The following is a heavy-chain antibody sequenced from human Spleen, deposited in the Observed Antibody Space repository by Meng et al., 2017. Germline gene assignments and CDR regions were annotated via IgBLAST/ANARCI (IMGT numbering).Heavy chain of an antibody. D-gene: IGHD3-16*02. Sequence: GEPLKISCAACGFTFSSYDMHWVRQATGKGLEWVSAIGTAGDTYYPGSVKGQFTISRENAKNSLYLQMNSLRAEDTAVYYCARAGDYVWGSYRYPLDYWGQGTLVTVSS. CDR2: IGTAGDT. J-gene: IGHJ4*02. CDR1: GFTFSSYD. V-gene: IGHV3-13*03. CDR3: ARAGDYVWGSYRYPLDY.